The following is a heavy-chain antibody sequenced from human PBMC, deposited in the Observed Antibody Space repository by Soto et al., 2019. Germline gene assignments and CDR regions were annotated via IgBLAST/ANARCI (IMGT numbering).Heavy chain of an antibody. CDR3: ARGLDSGDYVDSFDP. J-gene: IGHJ5*02. CDR2: INPDGSAT. D-gene: IGHD4-17*01. V-gene: IGHV3-74*01. CDR1: GFTFSSYW. Sequence: PGGSLRLSCAASGFTFSSYWMHWVRQAPGKGLVWVSRINPDGSATNYADSVKGRFTISRDNAKNSLYLQMNSLRAEDTAVYYCARGLDSGDYVDSFDPWGQGTLVTVSS.